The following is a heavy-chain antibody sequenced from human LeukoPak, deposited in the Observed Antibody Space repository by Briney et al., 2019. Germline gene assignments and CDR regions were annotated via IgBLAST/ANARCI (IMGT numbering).Heavy chain of an antibody. CDR2: IYYSGST. CDR3: ARGSRGYSYG. J-gene: IGHJ4*02. Sequence: PSETLSLTCTVSGASVSSGSYYWSWIRQPPGKGLEWIGYIYYSGSTNYNPSLKSRVTISVDTSKNQFSLKLSSVTAADTAVYYCARGSRGYSYGWGQGTLVTVSS. D-gene: IGHD5-18*01. V-gene: IGHV4-61*01. CDR1: GASVSSGSYY.